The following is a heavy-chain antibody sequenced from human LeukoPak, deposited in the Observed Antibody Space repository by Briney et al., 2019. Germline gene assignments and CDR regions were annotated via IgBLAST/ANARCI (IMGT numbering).Heavy chain of an antibody. J-gene: IGHJ4*02. V-gene: IGHV4-39*07. CDR1: GGSISTSHYY. CDR2: MFYSGST. Sequence: SETLSLTCTVSGGSISTSHYYWGWIRQPPGKGLEWIGSMFYSGSTYYNPSLKSRVTISVDTSKNQFSLKLSSVTAADTAVYYCARVVRKDYVWGSYRYPHYFDYWGQGTLATVSS. D-gene: IGHD3-16*02. CDR3: ARVVRKDYVWGSYRYPHYFDY.